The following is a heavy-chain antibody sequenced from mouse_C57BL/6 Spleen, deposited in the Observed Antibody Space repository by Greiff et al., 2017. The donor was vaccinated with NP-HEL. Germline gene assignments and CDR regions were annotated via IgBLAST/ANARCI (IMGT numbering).Heavy chain of an antibody. J-gene: IGHJ3*01. CDR3: TGKGWLLSIDY. Sequence: VQLQQSGAELVRPGASVKLSCKASGYTFTDYEMHWVKQTPVHGLEWIGAIDPETGGTAYNQKFKGKAILTADKSSSTAYMELRSLTSEDSAVYYCTGKGWLLSIDYWGQGTLVTVSA. D-gene: IGHD2-3*01. CDR2: IDPETGGT. V-gene: IGHV1-15*01. CDR1: GYTFTDYE.